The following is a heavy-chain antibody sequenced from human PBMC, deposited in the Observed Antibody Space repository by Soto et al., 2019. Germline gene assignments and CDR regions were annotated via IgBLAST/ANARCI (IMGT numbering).Heavy chain of an antibody. D-gene: IGHD3-10*01. CDR2: IKEDGTQT. CDR3: VRDYFGPGPY. CDR1: GFSLSGFW. J-gene: IGHJ4*01. V-gene: IGHV3-7*04. Sequence: GESLKISCVVSGFSLSGFWMSWVRQAPGKGLEWVANIKEDGTQTYYVDSVKGRFTISRDNAKNSLFLQMNSLRVEDTAVYYCVRDYFGPGPYWGQGTLVTV.